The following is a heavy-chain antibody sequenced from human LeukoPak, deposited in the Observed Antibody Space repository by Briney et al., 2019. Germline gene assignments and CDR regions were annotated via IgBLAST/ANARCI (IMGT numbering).Heavy chain of an antibody. V-gene: IGHV1-2*02. D-gene: IGHD3-10*01. CDR3: ARDLGRRGEVLGFYY. CDR1: GYTFTGYY. Sequence: KPGASVKVSCTASGYTFTGYYMHWVRQAPGQGLEWMGWINPNSGGTNYAQKFQGRVTMTRDKSTSTAYMDLSRLRSDDTAVYYCARDLGRRGEVLGFYYWGQGTLVTVSS. CDR2: INPNSGGT. J-gene: IGHJ4*02.